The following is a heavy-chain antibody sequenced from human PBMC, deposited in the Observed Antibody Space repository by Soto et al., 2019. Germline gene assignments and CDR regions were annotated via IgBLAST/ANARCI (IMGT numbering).Heavy chain of an antibody. D-gene: IGHD6-13*01. CDR2: IKQDGSEK. J-gene: IGHJ4*02. Sequence: GGSLRLCCAASGFTFSSYWMSWVRQAPGKGLEWVANIKQDGSEKYYVDSVKGRFTISRDNAKNSLYLQMNSLRAEDTAVYYCAKDQGSSWYEIDYWGQGTLVTVSS. V-gene: IGHV3-7*01. CDR1: GFTFSSYW. CDR3: AKDQGSSWYEIDY.